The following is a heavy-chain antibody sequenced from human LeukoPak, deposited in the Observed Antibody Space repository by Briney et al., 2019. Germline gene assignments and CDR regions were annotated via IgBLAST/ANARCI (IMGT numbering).Heavy chain of an antibody. D-gene: IGHD2-21*02. V-gene: IGHV5-51*01. CDR3: ARHVEYCGGDCYANAFDI. Sequence: GESLRVSCKGSGYSFTSYWIGWVRQMPGKGLEWMGIIYPGDSDTRYSPSFQGQVTISADKSISTAYPQWSSLKASDTAMYYCARHVEYCGGDCYANAFDIWGQGTMVTVSS. J-gene: IGHJ3*02. CDR2: IYPGDSDT. CDR1: GYSFTSYW.